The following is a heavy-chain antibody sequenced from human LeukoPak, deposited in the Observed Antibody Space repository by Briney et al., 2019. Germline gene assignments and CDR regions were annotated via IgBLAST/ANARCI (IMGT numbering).Heavy chain of an antibody. Sequence: GGSLRLSYATSGFTFSSYGMHWVRQAPGKGLEWVAFVRYDGSNKYYADSAKGRFTISRDNSKNTLYLQMNSLRAEDTAVYYCEFFWSGFDYWGQGTLVTVSS. CDR3: EFFWSGFDY. CDR2: VRYDGSNK. J-gene: IGHJ4*02. CDR1: GFTFSSYG. D-gene: IGHD3-3*01. V-gene: IGHV3-30*02.